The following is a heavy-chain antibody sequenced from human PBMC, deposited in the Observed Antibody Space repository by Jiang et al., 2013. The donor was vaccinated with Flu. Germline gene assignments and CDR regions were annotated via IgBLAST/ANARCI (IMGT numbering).Heavy chain of an antibody. CDR2: IYYSGST. D-gene: IGHD1-26*01. V-gene: IGHV4-59*01. Sequence: GLVKPSETLSLTCTVSGGSISSYYWSWIRQPPGKGLEWIGYIYYSGSTNYNPSLKSRVTISVDTSKNQFSLKLSSVTAADTAVYYCARFWEVGYYYYGMDVWGQGTTVTVSS. CDR3: ARFWEVGYYYYGMDV. J-gene: IGHJ6*02. CDR1: GGSISSYY.